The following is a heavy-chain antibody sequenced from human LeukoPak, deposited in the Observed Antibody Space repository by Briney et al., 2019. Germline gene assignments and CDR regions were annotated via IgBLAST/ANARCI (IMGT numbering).Heavy chain of an antibody. CDR1: GYTFTDHY. J-gene: IGHJ6*03. D-gene: IGHD3-10*01. V-gene: IGHV1-2*02. Sequence: ASVKVSCKPSGYTFTDHYIHWVRQAPGQGREWMGWINPNSGGTNYEQNFQGRVTMTRDTSITTAYMELRSLRSDDTAVYYCARDPFSVTMVRGATRGYYYMDVWGKGTTVTVSS. CDR3: ARDPFSVTMVRGATRGYYYMDV. CDR2: INPNSGGT.